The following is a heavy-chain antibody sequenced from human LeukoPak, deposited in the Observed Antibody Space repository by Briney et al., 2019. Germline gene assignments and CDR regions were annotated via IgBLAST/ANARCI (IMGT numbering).Heavy chain of an antibody. CDR2: ISSSSSYI. V-gene: IGHV3-21*01. J-gene: IGHJ6*02. CDR1: GFTFSSYS. Sequence: PGGSLRLSCAASGFTFSSYSMNWDRQAPGKGLEWVSSISSSSSYIYYADSVKGRFTISRDNAKNSLYLQMNSLRAEDTAVYYCARDPMYYDFWSGLMPWALDVWGQGTTVTVSS. D-gene: IGHD3-3*01. CDR3: ARDPMYYDFWSGLMPWALDV.